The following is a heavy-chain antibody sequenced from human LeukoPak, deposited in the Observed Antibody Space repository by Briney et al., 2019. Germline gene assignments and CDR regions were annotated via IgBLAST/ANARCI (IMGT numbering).Heavy chain of an antibody. J-gene: IGHJ5*02. V-gene: IGHV1-8*01. CDR3: ARVMCSGGSCYANWFDP. Sequence: GASVKVSCKASGYTFTSYDINWVRQATGQGLEWMGWMNPNSGNTGYAQKFQGRVTMTRNTSISTAYMELSSLRSEDTAVYYCARVMCSGGSCYANWFDPWGQGTLVTVSS. CDR2: MNPNSGNT. CDR1: GYTFTSYD. D-gene: IGHD2-15*01.